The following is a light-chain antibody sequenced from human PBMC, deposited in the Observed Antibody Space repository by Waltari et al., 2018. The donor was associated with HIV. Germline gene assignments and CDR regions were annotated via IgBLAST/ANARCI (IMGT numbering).Light chain of an antibody. CDR2: GAS. V-gene: IGKV3-15*01. CDR3: QQYNNWGT. J-gene: IGKJ1*01. Sequence: EIVMTQSPATLSVSPGERATLSCRASQSVSRNLAWYQQKPGQAPRLLIYGASTRATGIPARLSGSGSGTEFTLTISSLQSEDFAVYYCQQYNNWGTFGQGTKVEIK. CDR1: QSVSRN.